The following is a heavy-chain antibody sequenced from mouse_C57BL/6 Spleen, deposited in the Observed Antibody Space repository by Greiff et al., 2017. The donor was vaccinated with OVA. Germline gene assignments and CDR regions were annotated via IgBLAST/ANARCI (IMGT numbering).Heavy chain of an antibody. J-gene: IGHJ2*01. V-gene: IGHV1-52*01. CDR3: ARRSGWDYFDY. Sequence: QVQLQQPGAELVRPGSSVKLSCKASGYTFTSYWMHWVKQRPIQGLEWIGNIDPSDSETHYNQKFKDKATLTVDKSSSTAYMQLSSLTSEDSAVYYCARRSGWDYFDYWGQGTTLTVSS. D-gene: IGHD2-3*01. CDR1: GYTFTSYW. CDR2: IDPSDSET.